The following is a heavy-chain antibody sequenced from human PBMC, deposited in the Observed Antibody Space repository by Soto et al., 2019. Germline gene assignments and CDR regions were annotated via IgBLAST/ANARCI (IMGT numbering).Heavy chain of an antibody. CDR1: GDSVSSNSAA. J-gene: IGHJ4*02. D-gene: IGHD5-18*01. CDR2: TYYRSKWYN. Sequence: SQTLSLTCAISGDSVSSNSAAWNWIRQSPSRGLEWLGRTYYRSKWYNDYAVSVKSRITITKDTSKNQVVLTMTNMDPVDTATYYCAHSPSRGYSYGYHEHWGQGTLVTVSS. CDR3: AHSPSRGYSYGYHEH. V-gene: IGHV6-1*01.